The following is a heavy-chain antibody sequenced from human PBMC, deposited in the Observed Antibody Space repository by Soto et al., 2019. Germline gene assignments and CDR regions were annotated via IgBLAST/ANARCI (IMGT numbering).Heavy chain of an antibody. CDR2: IYHSGSN. Sequence: SETLSLTCTVSGGSMNSRTYYWAWIRQPPGKGLEWIGSIYHSGSNYHNPSLQSRVIISVDTSNSRFSLKLNSVTAADTAMYYCARRYSQSSGYYSYYFDYWGLGTLVTVSS. V-gene: IGHV4-39*01. CDR3: ARRYSQSSGYYSYYFDY. D-gene: IGHD3-22*01. CDR1: GGSMNSRTYY. J-gene: IGHJ4*02.